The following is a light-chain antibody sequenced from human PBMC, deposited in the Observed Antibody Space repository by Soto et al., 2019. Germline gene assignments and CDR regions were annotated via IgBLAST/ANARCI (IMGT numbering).Light chain of an antibody. J-gene: IGKJ4*01. CDR3: QQYSNWPLG. Sequence: EIVMTQSPATLSVSPGERATLSCRTSQSVTSNLAWYQQKPGQAPRLLIYGASTRATGIPARFSGSGSGTEFTLTISSLQSEDFEVYYCQQYSNWPLGFGGGTKVDI. CDR2: GAS. CDR1: QSVTSN. V-gene: IGKV3-15*01.